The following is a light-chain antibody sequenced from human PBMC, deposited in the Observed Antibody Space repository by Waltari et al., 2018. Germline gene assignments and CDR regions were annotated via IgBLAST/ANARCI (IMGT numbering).Light chain of an antibody. J-gene: IGKJ1*01. CDR2: HTS. Sequence: GERATPSRRASQSVSIYLAWYQQKPGQAPRLLIYHTSTRATGIPDRFSGSGSGTDFSLTISGLEPEDFAVYYCQHYKNLPVSFGQGTRVEIK. CDR1: QSVSIY. V-gene: IGKV3-11*01. CDR3: QHYKNLPVS.